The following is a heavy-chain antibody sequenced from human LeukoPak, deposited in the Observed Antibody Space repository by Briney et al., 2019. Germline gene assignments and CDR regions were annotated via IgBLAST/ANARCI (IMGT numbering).Heavy chain of an antibody. J-gene: IGHJ4*02. V-gene: IGHV4-4*07. CDR3: ARDPSHSRGYFDY. D-gene: IGHD2-21*01. CDR2: IYTSGST. Sequence: SETLSLTCTVSGGSISGYYWTWIRQPAGKGLEWIGRIYTSGSTNYNPYLKSRVTMSVDTSKNQFSLKLNSVTAADTAVYYCARDPSHSRGYFDYWGQGTLVTVSS. CDR1: GGSISGYY.